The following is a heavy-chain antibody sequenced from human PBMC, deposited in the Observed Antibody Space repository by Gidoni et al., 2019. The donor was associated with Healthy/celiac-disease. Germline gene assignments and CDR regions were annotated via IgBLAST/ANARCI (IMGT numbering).Heavy chain of an antibody. D-gene: IGHD6-19*01. CDR2: INHSGST. CDR3: ASRGYSSGWSSY. CDR1: GGSFSGYY. Sequence: QVQLQQWGAGLLKPSETLSLTCAVYGGSFSGYYWSGIRQPPGKGLEWIGEINHSGSTNYNPSLKSRVTISVDTSKNQFSLKLSSVTAADTAVYYCASRGYSSGWSSYWGQGTLVTVSS. J-gene: IGHJ4*02. V-gene: IGHV4-34*01.